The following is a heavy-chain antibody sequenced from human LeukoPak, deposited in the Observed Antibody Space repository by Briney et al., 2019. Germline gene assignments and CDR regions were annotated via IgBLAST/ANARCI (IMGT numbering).Heavy chain of an antibody. J-gene: IGHJ4*02. CDR2: INHSGST. D-gene: IGHD2-8*01. CDR3: ARGTVLMVYANYYFDY. V-gene: IGHV4-34*01. CDR1: GGSFSGYY. Sequence: SGTLSLTCAVYGGSFSGYYWSWIRQPPGKGLEWIGEINHSGSTNYNPSLKSRVTISVDTSKNQFSLKLSSVTAADTAVYYCARGTVLMVYANYYFDYWGQGTLVTVSS.